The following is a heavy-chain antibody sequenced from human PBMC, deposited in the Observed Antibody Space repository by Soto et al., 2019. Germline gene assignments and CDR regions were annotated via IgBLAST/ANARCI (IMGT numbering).Heavy chain of an antibody. CDR3: ARHVYSSGWPAPDY. CDR1: GYSFTSYR. J-gene: IGHJ4*02. V-gene: IGHV5-51*01. D-gene: IGHD6-19*01. CDR2: IYPGDSDT. Sequence: VESLKISCKGSGYSFTSYRIGWVPQMPGKGLEWMGIIYPGDSDTRYSPSFQGQVTISADKSISTAYLQWSSLKASDTAMYYCARHVYSSGWPAPDYWGQGTLVTVSS.